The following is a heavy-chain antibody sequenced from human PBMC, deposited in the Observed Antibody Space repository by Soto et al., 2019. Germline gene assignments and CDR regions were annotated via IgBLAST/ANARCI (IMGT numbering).Heavy chain of an antibody. CDR1: GGTFSSYA. V-gene: IGHV1-69*13. CDR2: NIPIFGTA. J-gene: IGHJ1*01. CDR3: ARFVIGGYGDYSEYFQH. D-gene: IGHD4-17*01. Sequence: GASVKVSCKASGGTFSSYAISWVRQAPGQGLEWMGGNIPIFGTANYAQKFQGRVTITADESTSSAYMELSSLRSEDTAVYYCARFVIGGYGDYSEYFQHWGQGTLVTVSS.